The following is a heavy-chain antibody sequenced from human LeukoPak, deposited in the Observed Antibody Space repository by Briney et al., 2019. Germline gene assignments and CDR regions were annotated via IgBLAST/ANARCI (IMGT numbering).Heavy chain of an antibody. CDR1: GFTFSSYS. J-gene: IGHJ3*02. V-gene: IGHV3-21*01. Sequence: GGSLRLSCAAPGFTFSSYSMNWVRQAPGKGLEWVSSISSSSSYIYYADSVKGRFTISRDNAKNSLYLQMNSLRAEDTAVYYCARDSGYCSGGSCYPQGAFDIWGQGTMVTVSS. CDR2: ISSSSSYI. CDR3: ARDSGYCSGGSCYPQGAFDI. D-gene: IGHD2-15*01.